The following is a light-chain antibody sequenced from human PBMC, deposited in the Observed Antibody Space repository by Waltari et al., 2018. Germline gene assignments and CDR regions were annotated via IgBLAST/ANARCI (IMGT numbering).Light chain of an antibody. CDR1: QSVSLKY. CDR3: QHFYNWPPLT. V-gene: IGKV3-15*01. Sequence: ETVLRQSTAILSASLGERVALSCRASQSVSLKYLAWYQQKPGRAPRLLLYGESVRANGVPARFSVSGSGTEFTLTISGLQSEDFADYYCQHFYNWPPLTFGGGTKVELK. J-gene: IGKJ4*01. CDR2: GES.